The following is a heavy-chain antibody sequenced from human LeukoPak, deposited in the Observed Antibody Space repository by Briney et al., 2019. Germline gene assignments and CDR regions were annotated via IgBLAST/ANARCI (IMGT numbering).Heavy chain of an antibody. CDR2: IKPDGSEK. V-gene: IGHV3-7*05. J-gene: IGHJ4*02. CDR3: ARGQMAGY. Sequence: SGGSLRLSRAASVFPFSSYWMSWVRQARGKGREWVANIKPDGSEKSYVDSVKGRFTISRDNAKNALYLQMNSLRAEDTAVYYCARGQMAGYWGQGTLVTVSS. CDR1: VFPFSSYW. D-gene: IGHD5-24*01.